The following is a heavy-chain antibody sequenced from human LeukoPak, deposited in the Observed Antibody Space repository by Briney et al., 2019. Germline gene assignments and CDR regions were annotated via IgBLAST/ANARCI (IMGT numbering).Heavy chain of an antibody. CDR3: ARNIFTIFGLGENYFDY. CDR2: ISAYNGNT. J-gene: IGHJ4*02. D-gene: IGHD3-3*01. Sequence: GASVKVSCKASGYTFTSYGISWVRQAPGQGLAWMGWISAYNGNTNYAQKLQGRGTMTTDTSTSTAYMELRSLRSDDTAVYYCARNIFTIFGLGENYFDYWGQGTLVTVSS. CDR1: GYTFTSYG. V-gene: IGHV1-18*01.